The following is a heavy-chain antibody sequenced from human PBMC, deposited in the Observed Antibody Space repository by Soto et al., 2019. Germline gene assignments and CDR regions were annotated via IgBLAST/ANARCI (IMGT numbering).Heavy chain of an antibody. V-gene: IGHV1-2*04. Sequence: QVQLVQSGAEVKKPGASVKVSCKASGYTFTDYYMHWVRQAPGQRLEWMGWINPNSGTTNYAQKFQGWVPMTRDTSITTVYMEVSRLRSDDTAVYYCARVPRGVYYGMDVWGQGPTVTVSS. CDR1: GYTFTDYY. D-gene: IGHD3-10*01. CDR2: INPNSGTT. CDR3: ARVPRGVYYGMDV. J-gene: IGHJ6*02.